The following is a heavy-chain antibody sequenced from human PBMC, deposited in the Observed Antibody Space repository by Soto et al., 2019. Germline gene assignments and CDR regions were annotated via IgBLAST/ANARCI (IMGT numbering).Heavy chain of an antibody. CDR2: IYYSGST. CDR3: ARHAGHYDARWFAP. V-gene: IGHV4-39*01. D-gene: IGHD4-17*01. Sequence: SETLCLTCTVSGGSISSSSYYWGWIRQPPGKGLEWIGSIYYSGSTYYNPSLKSRVTISVDTSKNQFSLKLSSVTAADTAVYYCARHAGHYDARWFAPWGQGTLVTVSS. CDR1: GGSISSSSYY. J-gene: IGHJ5*02.